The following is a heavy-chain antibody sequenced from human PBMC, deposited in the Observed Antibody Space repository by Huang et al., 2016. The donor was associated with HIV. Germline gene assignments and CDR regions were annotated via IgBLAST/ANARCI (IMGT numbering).Heavy chain of an antibody. CDR3: ARVYPTITIFGVVDP. Sequence: QVQLVQSGAEVKTHGASVKVSCKASGYTFTTYAMHWVRQAPGQRLEWMGWINVGNSNTKYSQKFQHRVTITRDTSASTAYMELSSLRSEDTAVYYCARVYPTITIFGVVDPWGQGTLVTVSS. CDR2: INVGNSNT. CDR1: GYTFTTYA. D-gene: IGHD3-3*01. V-gene: IGHV1-3*01. J-gene: IGHJ5*02.